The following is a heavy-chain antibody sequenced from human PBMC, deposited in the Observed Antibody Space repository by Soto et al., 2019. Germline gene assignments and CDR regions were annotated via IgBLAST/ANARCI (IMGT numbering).Heavy chain of an antibody. D-gene: IGHD7-27*01. CDR1: GFTFSNYG. J-gene: IGHJ3*02. Sequence: GGSLRLSCGASGFTFSNYGMHWVRQAPGKGLEWVAFISNDGSNKNYADSVKGRFSISRDNSENTLSLQLNSLRAEDTAVYYCAKEDDWGSWYAFDIWGQGTMVTV. CDR3: AKEDDWGSWYAFDI. CDR2: ISNDGSNK. V-gene: IGHV3-30*18.